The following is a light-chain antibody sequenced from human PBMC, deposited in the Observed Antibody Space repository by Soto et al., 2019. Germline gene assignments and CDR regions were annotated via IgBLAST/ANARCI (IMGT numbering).Light chain of an antibody. CDR1: SSDVGGYNY. Sequence: QSVLTQPPSASGSPGQSVTISCTGTSSDVGGYNYVSWYQQHPGKAPKLMIYEVSERPSGVPDRFSGSKSSNTASLTVSWLQAEDEADYCCSSYAGSNNFVFGTGTKVTVL. CDR3: SSYAGSNNFV. CDR2: EVS. V-gene: IGLV2-8*01. J-gene: IGLJ1*01.